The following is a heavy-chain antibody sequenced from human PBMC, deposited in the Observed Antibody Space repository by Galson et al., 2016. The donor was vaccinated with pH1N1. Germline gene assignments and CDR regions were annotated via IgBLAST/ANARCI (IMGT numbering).Heavy chain of an antibody. V-gene: IGHV3-30*18. CDR1: ELTFSSYG. CDR3: AKGDYGDYVGYFDL. Sequence: SLRLSCAASELTFSSYGMHWVRQAPGKGLEWVAVISYDGSNKYYADSVKGRFTISRDNSKNTLYLQMNSLRAEDTAVYYCAKGDYGDYVGYFDLWGRGTLVTVSS. J-gene: IGHJ2*01. D-gene: IGHD4-17*01. CDR2: ISYDGSNK.